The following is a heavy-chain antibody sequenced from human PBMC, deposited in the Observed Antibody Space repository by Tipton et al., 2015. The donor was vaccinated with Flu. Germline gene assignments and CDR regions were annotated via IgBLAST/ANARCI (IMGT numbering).Heavy chain of an antibody. D-gene: IGHD2-2*01. CDR2: IYYSGTT. V-gene: IGHV4-39*07. Sequence: TLSLTCTVSGGSISRSHYSWGWIRQPPGKGLERIGNIYYSGTTYYNPSLKSRVTISVDTSKNQFSLRLTSMTAADTAVYYCARGDCSSTSCLDYWGQGTLVTVSS. J-gene: IGHJ4*02. CDR3: ARGDCSSTSCLDY. CDR1: GGSISRSHYS.